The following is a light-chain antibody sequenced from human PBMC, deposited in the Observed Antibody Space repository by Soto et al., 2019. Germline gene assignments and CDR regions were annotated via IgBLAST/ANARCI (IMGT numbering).Light chain of an antibody. CDR3: QQYQTWPRT. Sequence: EIVMTQSPVTLSLSPGERATLTCRASQTISSNLAWYQQKPGQAPRLLVYGASTRATGFPARFSGSGSGTEFTLTISSLQSEDVAIYYCQQYQTWPRTFGQGTKVDIK. CDR1: QTISSN. V-gene: IGKV3-15*01. J-gene: IGKJ1*01. CDR2: GAS.